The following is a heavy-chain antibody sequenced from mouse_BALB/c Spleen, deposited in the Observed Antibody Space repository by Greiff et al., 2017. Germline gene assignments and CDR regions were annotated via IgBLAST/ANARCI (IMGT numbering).Heavy chain of an antibody. CDR3: AREPLYYAMDY. CDR1: GISITTGNYR. J-gene: IGHJ4*01. CDR2: IYYSGTI. V-gene: IGHV3-5*02. Sequence: EVQLQESGPGLVKPSQTVSLTCTVTGISITTGNYRWSWIRQFPGNKLEWIGYIYYSGTITYNPSLTSRTTITRDTSKNQFFLEMNSLTAEDTATYYCAREPLYYAMDYWGQGTSVTVSS.